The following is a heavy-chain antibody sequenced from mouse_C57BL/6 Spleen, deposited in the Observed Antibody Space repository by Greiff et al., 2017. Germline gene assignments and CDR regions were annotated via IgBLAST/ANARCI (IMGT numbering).Heavy chain of an antibody. Sequence: QVQLQQPGAELVKPGASVKLSCKASGYTFTSYWMHWVKQRPGQGLEWIGMIHPNSGSTNYNEKFKSKATLTVDKSSSTAYMQLSSLTSEDSAVYYCARSLRRGEFADWGKGTLVTVSA. V-gene: IGHV1-64*01. CDR2: IHPNSGST. CDR3: ARSLRRGEFAD. CDR1: GYTFTSYW. J-gene: IGHJ3*01. D-gene: IGHD1-2*01.